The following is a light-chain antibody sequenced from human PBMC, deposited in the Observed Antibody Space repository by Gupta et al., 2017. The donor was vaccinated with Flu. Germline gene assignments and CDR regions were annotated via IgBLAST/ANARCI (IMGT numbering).Light chain of an antibody. J-gene: IGKJ1*01. CDR2: AAS. CDR3: QQSYSDSWT. CDR1: HRIAVY. V-gene: IGKV1-39*01. Sequence: IQLTQSPSSLSASVGDTVTITCRSSHRIAVYLNWWQQKPGKAPNLLIFAASSLESGVAPRFRGRGSGTEFTLTVSSLQPEDFATYYCQQSYSDSWTFGQGTKVEVK.